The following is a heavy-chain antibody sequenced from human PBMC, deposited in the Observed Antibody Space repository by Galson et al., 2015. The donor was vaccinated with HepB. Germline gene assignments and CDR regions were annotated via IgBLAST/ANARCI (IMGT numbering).Heavy chain of an antibody. D-gene: IGHD3-22*01. CDR3: ARDLAETSYYYSSGFGSPVYGMDV. J-gene: IGHJ6*02. CDR2: LSAYNDNS. Sequence: SVKVSCKASGYTFTSYGINWVRQAPGQGLEWMGWLSAYNDNSNFAQKFKGRVTMTTDTSTSTAYMELRSLRSDDTAVYFCARDLAETSYYYSSGFGSPVYGMDVWGQGTTVTVSS. CDR1: GYTFTSYG. V-gene: IGHV1-18*01.